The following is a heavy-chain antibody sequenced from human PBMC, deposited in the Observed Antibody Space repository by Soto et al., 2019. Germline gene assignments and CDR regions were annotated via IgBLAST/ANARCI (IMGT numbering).Heavy chain of an antibody. CDR3: MKSAPSWGYYDTSGAGGDV. J-gene: IGHJ6*02. Sequence: SETLSLTCTVSGGSISSGYYWTWIRQHPGKGLEWIGYIYYSGSTLYNPSLKSRAAISVDTSKNQFSLNLTSVTAADTAVYYCMKSAPSWGYYDTSGAGGDVWGQGTTVTVSS. CDR2: IYYSGST. V-gene: IGHV4-31*03. CDR1: GGSISSGYY. D-gene: IGHD3-22*01.